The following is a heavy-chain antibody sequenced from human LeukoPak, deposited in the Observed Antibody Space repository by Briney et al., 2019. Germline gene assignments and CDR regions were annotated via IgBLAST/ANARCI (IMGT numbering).Heavy chain of an antibody. CDR1: GGSFSGHY. CDR2: MNDSGSA. CDR3: AREELRGPRAYCSSTSCFRGYFDY. Sequence: PSETLPLTCAVYGGSFSGHYWGWIRQPPGKGLEWIGEMNDSGSANYNPSLKSRVTISVDTSKNQFSLKLSSVTAADTAVYYCAREELRGPRAYCSSTSCFRGYFDYWGQGTLVTVSS. J-gene: IGHJ4*02. V-gene: IGHV4-34*01. D-gene: IGHD2-2*01.